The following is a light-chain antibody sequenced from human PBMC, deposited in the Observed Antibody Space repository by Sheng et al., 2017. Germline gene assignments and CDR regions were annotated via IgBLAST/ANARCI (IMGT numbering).Light chain of an antibody. J-gene: IGLJ2*01. CDR3: RSI. V-gene: IGLV1-40*01. CDR1: SSNVGAGYR. Sequence: QSILTQPPSVSGAPGQRVTISCAGTSSNVGAGYRVHWYQQFPGTSPKLLVHSNTIRASGVPDRFSGSQSGTSASLAITGLQTEDEDNRLSRSIFGGGTKLTVL. CDR2: SNT.